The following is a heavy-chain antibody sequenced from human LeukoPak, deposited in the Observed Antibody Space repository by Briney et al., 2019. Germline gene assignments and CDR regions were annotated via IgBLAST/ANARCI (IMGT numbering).Heavy chain of an antibody. Sequence: SVKVSCKASGGTFSSYAISWVRQAPGQGLEWMGGIIPIIGTANYAQKFQGRVTITADESTSTAYMELSSLRSEDTAVYYCASPAGYSYGLDYWGQGTLVTVSS. D-gene: IGHD5-18*01. J-gene: IGHJ4*02. CDR2: IIPIIGTA. CDR1: GGTFSSYA. CDR3: ASPAGYSYGLDY. V-gene: IGHV1-69*13.